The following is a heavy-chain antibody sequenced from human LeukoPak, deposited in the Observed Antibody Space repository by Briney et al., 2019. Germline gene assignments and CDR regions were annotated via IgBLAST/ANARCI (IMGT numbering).Heavy chain of an antibody. D-gene: IGHD4/OR15-4a*01. Sequence: PSETLSLTCTVSGGSISSYYWSWIRQPPGKGLEWIGYIYYSGSTNYNPSLKSRVTISVDTSKNQFSLKLSSVAAADTAVYYCARLGVNYDANYYYGMDVWGQGTTVTVSS. CDR1: GGSISSYY. CDR3: ARLGVNYDANYYYGMDV. J-gene: IGHJ6*02. CDR2: IYYSGST. V-gene: IGHV4-59*01.